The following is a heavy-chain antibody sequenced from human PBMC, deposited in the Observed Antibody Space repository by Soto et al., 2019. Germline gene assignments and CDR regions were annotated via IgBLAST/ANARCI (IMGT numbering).Heavy chain of an antibody. D-gene: IGHD6-6*01. CDR2: IYHSGST. Sequence: ASETLSLTCAVSGGSISSSNWWSWVRQPPGKGLEWIGEIYHSGSTNYNPSLKSRVTISVDKSKNQFSLKLSSVTAADTAVYYCARMTEYSSSSVPFDYWGQGTLVTVSS. CDR3: ARMTEYSSSSVPFDY. CDR1: GGSISSSNW. V-gene: IGHV4-4*02. J-gene: IGHJ4*02.